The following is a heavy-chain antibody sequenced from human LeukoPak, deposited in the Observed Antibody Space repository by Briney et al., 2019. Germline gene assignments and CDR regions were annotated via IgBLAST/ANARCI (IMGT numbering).Heavy chain of an antibody. CDR1: GFTFSRYT. CDR2: VLYDGSNK. D-gene: IGHD3-22*01. V-gene: IGHV3-30*04. J-gene: IGHJ3*02. Sequence: PGGSLRLSCAASGFTFSRYTMHWVRQAPGKGLEWVAVVLYDGSNKYYADSVKGRFTISRDNSKNTLYLQMNSLRAEDTAVYYCARDPPYYYDSSDYFGAFDIWGQGTMVTVSS. CDR3: ARDPPYYYDSSDYFGAFDI.